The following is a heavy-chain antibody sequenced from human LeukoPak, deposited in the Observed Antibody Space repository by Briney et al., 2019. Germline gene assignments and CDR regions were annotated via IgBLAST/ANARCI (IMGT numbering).Heavy chain of an antibody. CDR3: ARGLYSSSWYALFDY. CDR2: IYYSGST. Sequence: PSETLSLTCTVSGGSISSYYWSWIRQPPGKGLEWIGYIYYSGSTNYNPSLKGRVTISVDTSKNQFSLKLSSVTAADTAVYYCARGLYSSSWYALFDYWGQGTLVTVSS. CDR1: GGSISSYY. D-gene: IGHD6-13*01. J-gene: IGHJ4*02. V-gene: IGHV4-59*01.